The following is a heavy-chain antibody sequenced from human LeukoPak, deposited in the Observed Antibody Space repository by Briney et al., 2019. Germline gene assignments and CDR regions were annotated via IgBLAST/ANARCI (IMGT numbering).Heavy chain of an antibody. J-gene: IGHJ4*02. CDR1: GFTFSSYG. CDR2: IRYDGSNK. Sequence: GRTLRLPCAASGFTFSSYGMHWVRQAPGKGPEWVAFIRYDGSNKYYADSVKDRFTISRDNSKNTLYLQRNSLRAEDTAVYYCAKNPSYHSSGYYPDHWGQGTLVTVSS. D-gene: IGHD3-22*01. CDR3: AKNPSYHSSGYYPDH. V-gene: IGHV3-30*02.